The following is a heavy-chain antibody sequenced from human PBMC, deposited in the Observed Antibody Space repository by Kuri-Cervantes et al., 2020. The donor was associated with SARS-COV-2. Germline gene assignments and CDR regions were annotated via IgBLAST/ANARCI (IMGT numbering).Heavy chain of an antibody. CDR3: ARVPLAYCGGDCFDY. CDR1: GGSLSSGDYY. D-gene: IGHD2-21*01. Sequence: SETLSLTCTVSGGSLSSGDYYWGWTRQPPGKGLEWIGYTYYSGSSYYNPSLKSRVTISVDTSKNQFSLKLSSVTAAVPAACYGARVPLAYCGGDCFDYWGQGTLVTVSS. J-gene: IGHJ4*02. CDR2: TYYSGSS. V-gene: IGHV4-30-4*08.